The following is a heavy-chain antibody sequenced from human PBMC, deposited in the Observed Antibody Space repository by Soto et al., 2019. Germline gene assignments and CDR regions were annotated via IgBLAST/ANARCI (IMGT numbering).Heavy chain of an antibody. CDR1: GYTFTSCG. CDR3: AREVQGQLWLRYGMDV. J-gene: IGHJ6*02. V-gene: IGHV1-18*01. Sequence: ASVKVSCKASGYTFTSCGISWLRQAPGQGLEWMGWISAYNGNTNYAQKLQGRVTMTTDTSTSTAYMELRSLRSDDTAVYYCAREVQGQLWLRYGMDVWGQGTTVTVSS. CDR2: ISAYNGNT. D-gene: IGHD5-18*01.